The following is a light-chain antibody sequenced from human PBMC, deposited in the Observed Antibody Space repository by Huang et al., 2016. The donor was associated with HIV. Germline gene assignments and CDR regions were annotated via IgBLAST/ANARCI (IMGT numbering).Light chain of an antibody. CDR1: QDIRKY. V-gene: IGKV1-33*01. Sequence: DIQLTQSPSSLSASVGDKVTITCQASQDIRKYLNWYQQRPGKAPKLLIYDAANLETGVPSRFSGSGSGTDFSFTISSLQPEDIATYYCQQYDNRLTFGGGTKVEI. J-gene: IGKJ4*01. CDR2: DAA. CDR3: QQYDNRLT.